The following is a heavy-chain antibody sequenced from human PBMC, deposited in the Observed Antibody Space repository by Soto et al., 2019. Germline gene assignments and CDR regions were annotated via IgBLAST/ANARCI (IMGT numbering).Heavy chain of an antibody. V-gene: IGHV3-30*18. CDR2: ISYDGSNK. CDR1: GFTFSSYG. CDR3: AKAPKATPGSITIFARELLDGMDX. Sequence: WGSLRLSCAASGFTFSSYGMHWVRQAPGKGLEWVSFISYDGSNKYYADSVKGRFTISRDNSKKTLYLQMNSLRAEDTAVYYCAKAPKATPGSITIFARELLDGMDXWGQGTMVTAS. J-gene: IGHJ6*02. D-gene: IGHD3-3*01.